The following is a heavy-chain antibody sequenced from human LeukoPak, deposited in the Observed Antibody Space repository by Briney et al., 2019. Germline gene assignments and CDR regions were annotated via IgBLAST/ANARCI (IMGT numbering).Heavy chain of an antibody. J-gene: IGHJ5*02. Sequence: SETLSLTCAVYGGSFSGYYWSWIRQPPGKGLEWIGEINHSGSTNYNPSLKSRVTISVDTSKNQFSLKLSSVTAADTAVYYCARQGSVVVAATPWNWFDPWGQGTLVTVSS. V-gene: IGHV4-34*01. CDR3: ARQGSVVVAATPWNWFDP. D-gene: IGHD2-15*01. CDR1: GGSFSGYY. CDR2: INHSGST.